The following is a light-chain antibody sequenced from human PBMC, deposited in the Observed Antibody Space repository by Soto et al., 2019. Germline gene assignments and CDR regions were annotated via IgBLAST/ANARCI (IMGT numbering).Light chain of an antibody. CDR3: QQSSIAPIT. Sequence: DIQMTQSPSSLSASVGDRVTMTCRASQNIGNYLIWYQQKPGKAPNLLIYYASTLQSGVPSRFSGSGSGTDFTLTINSLQPEDFATYYCQQSSIAPITFGQGTRLEI. J-gene: IGKJ5*01. CDR2: YAS. CDR1: QNIGNY. V-gene: IGKV1-39*01.